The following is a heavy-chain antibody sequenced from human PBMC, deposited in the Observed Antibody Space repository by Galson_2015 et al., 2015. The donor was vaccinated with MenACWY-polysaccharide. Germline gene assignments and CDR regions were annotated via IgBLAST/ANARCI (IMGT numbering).Heavy chain of an antibody. CDR1: GYMFTTYG. J-gene: IGHJ6*02. V-gene: IGHV1-18*01. D-gene: IGHD4-17*01. CDR2: INSYNGNA. CDR3: ARDLRVTVTTLNYYGMDV. Sequence: SVKVSCKASGYMFTTYGISWVRQAPGQGLEWMGWINSYNGNASYAQKLQGRVIMTTDTSTTTAYMELRSLRSDDTAVYYCARDLRVTVTTLNYYGMDVWGQGTTVTVSS.